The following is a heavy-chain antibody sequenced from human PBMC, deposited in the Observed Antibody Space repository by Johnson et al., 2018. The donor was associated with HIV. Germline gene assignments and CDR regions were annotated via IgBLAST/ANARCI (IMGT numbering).Heavy chain of an antibody. CDR1: GFTFGDYA. D-gene: IGHD4-11*01. CDR3: ARMTTRSDI. V-gene: IGHV3-66*01. Sequence: VQVVESGGGLVQPGGSLILSCAASGFTFGDYAMSWFRQAPGKGLDWVSLIYSGDSTYYADSVKGRFSISRDNSKNTLYLQMNSLRAEDTAVYYCARMTTRSDIWGQGTMVTVSS. CDR2: IYSGDST. J-gene: IGHJ3*02.